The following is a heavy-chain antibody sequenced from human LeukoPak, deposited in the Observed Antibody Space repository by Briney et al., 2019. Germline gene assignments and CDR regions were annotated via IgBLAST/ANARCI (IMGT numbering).Heavy chain of an antibody. CDR1: GGSIIDHY. CDR2: IYHSGNS. Sequence: SETLSLTCTVSGGSIIDHYWSWLRQPPGKGLEWIGYIYHSGNSNSHPSLKSRVTLSVDTSKNQFSLHLDSVTAADTAVYYCARARAGLLYSDYDYWGLGTLVTVSS. CDR3: ARARAGLLYSDYDY. D-gene: IGHD2-2*02. V-gene: IGHV4-59*11. J-gene: IGHJ4*02.